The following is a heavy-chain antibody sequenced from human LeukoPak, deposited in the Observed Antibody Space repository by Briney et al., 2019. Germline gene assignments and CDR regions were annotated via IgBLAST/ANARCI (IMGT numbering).Heavy chain of an antibody. CDR1: GGSISSSSYY. CDR2: IYYSGST. V-gene: IGHV4-39*01. D-gene: IGHD1-7*01. CDR3: ARRAYNRNYGY. J-gene: IGHJ4*02. Sequence: PSETLSLTCTVSGGSISSSSYYWGWIRQPPGKGLEWIGSIYYSGSTYYNPSLKSRVTISVDTSKNQFSLKLSSVTAADTAVYYCARRAYNRNYGYWGQGTLVTVSS.